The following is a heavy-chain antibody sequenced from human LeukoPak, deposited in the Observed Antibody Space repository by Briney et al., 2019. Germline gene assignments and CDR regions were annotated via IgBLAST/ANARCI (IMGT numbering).Heavy chain of an antibody. CDR1: GFTVSSNY. J-gene: IGHJ4*02. V-gene: IGHV3-53*01. CDR2: IYSGGTT. D-gene: IGHD3-10*01. Sequence: GGSLRLSCAASGFTVSSNYMSWIRQAPGKGLEWVSVIYSGGTTYYAASVKGRFTISRDNAKNSLYLQMNSLRAEDTAVYYCARGYGSGSSHIDYWGQGTLVTVSS. CDR3: ARGYGSGSSHIDY.